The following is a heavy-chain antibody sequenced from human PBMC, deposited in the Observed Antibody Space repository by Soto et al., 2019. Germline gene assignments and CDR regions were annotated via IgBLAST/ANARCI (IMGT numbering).Heavy chain of an antibody. V-gene: IGHV3-9*01. CDR2: ISWNSGTI. CDR1: GFTFDDYA. D-gene: IGHD3-16*01. CDR3: AKARGGGLGELYG. J-gene: IGHJ4*02. Sequence: EVQLVESGGGLVQPGRSLRLSCAASGFTFDDYAMHWVRQAPGKGLEWVSGISWNSGTIAYADSVKGRFTISRDNAKNPLCLQLTSLRAEDAALYYCAKARGGGLGELYGWGQGTLVTVSS.